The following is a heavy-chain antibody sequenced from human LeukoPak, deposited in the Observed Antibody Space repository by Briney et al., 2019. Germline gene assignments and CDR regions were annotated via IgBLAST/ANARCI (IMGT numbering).Heavy chain of an antibody. CDR2: IYYSGST. V-gene: IGHV4-39*01. D-gene: IGHD1-26*01. CDR1: GGSISSSGYY. Sequence: SETLSLTCTVSGGSISSSGYYWGWIRQPPGKGLEWIASIYYSGSTYYNPSLKSRVTISLDTSKNQLSLKLSSLTAADTAVYYCARHEYSGSYYGLSWFDPWGQGTLVTVSS. J-gene: IGHJ5*02. CDR3: ARHEYSGSYYGLSWFDP.